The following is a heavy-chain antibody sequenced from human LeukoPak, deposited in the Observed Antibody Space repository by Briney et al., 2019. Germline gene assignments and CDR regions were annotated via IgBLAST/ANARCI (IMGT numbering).Heavy chain of an antibody. V-gene: IGHV3-74*01. D-gene: IGHD1-26*01. Sequence: GGSLRLSCAASGFTFSSYWMHWVRQTPGXGLVWVSRINSDGSFTTYADSVKGRFTISRDNAKNMLYLQMNSLRAEDTAVYYCARVQLGVGADGWGQGTLVTVSS. CDR3: ARVQLGVGADG. J-gene: IGHJ4*02. CDR2: INSDGSFT. CDR1: GFTFSSYW.